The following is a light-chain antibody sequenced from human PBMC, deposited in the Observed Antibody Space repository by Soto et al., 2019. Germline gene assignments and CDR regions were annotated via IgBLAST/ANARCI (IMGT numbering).Light chain of an antibody. J-gene: IGLJ3*02. Sequence: QSVLTQPASVSGSPGQSITISCTGTSSDVGGYNYVSWYQQHPGKAPKLMIYDVSNRPSGVSDRFSGSKSGNTASLTISGLQEEDEADYYCSSYTSSSTHGVFGGGTKLTVL. CDR1: SSDVGGYNY. V-gene: IGLV2-14*01. CDR3: SSYTSSSTHGV. CDR2: DVS.